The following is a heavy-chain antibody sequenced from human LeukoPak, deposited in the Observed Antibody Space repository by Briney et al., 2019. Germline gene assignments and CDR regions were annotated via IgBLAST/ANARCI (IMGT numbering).Heavy chain of an antibody. V-gene: IGHV4-59*08. CDR3: ARHGGYSSPYLH. CDR2: IYFSGST. CDR1: GGFISNYY. D-gene: IGHD6-13*01. J-gene: IGHJ1*01. Sequence: PSETLSLTCTVSGGFISNYYWSWIRQPPGKGLKCIGYIYFSGSTNYNPSLKSRVTISVDTSKNQFSLKLSSVTAADTAVYYCARHGGYSSPYLHWGQGTLVTVSS.